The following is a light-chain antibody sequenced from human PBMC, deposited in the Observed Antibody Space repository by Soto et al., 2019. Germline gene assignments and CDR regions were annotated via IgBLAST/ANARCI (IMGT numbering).Light chain of an antibody. V-gene: IGKV3-11*01. CDR3: QQYNSYSRT. CDR2: DVS. Sequence: IVLTQSPATLSLSPGKRATLSCRASQNISNYLIWYQQKPGQAPRLLIYDVSNRATGIPARFSGSGSGTEFTLTISSLQPDDFATYYCQQYNSYSRTFGQGTKVDIK. J-gene: IGKJ1*01. CDR1: QNISNY.